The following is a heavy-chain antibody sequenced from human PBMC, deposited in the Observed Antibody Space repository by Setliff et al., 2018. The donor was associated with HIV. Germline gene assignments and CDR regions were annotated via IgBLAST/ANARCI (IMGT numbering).Heavy chain of an antibody. CDR3: AKQPGGHSFFDS. D-gene: IGHD2-21*01. CDR1: GASISNYW. J-gene: IGHJ4*02. V-gene: IGHV4-59*01. Sequence: PSETLSLTCTVSGASISNYWWTWMRQPPGKELEYLGSIHHSGSTYYSPSLKSRVTISVDTYRNQFSLRLKYVTPADTAVYFCAKQPGGHSFFDSWGQGTLVTVSS. CDR2: IHHSGST.